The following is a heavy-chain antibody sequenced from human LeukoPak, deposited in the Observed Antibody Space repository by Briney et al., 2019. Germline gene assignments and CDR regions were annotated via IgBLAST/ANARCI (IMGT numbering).Heavy chain of an antibody. J-gene: IGHJ6*03. V-gene: IGHV3-7*01. CDR2: VNQAGTEK. CDR1: GFTFSSYA. Sequence: GGSLRLSCAASGFTFSSYAMSWVRQAPGKGLEWVANVNQAGTEKYYVDSVKGRFTISRDNAENSLYLQMNSLRAEDTAVYYCAREHYFYHMDGWGKGTTVTVS. CDR3: AREHYFYHMDG.